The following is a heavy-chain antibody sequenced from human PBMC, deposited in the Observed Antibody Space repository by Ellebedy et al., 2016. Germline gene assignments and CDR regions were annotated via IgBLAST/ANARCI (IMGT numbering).Heavy chain of an antibody. CDR3: ARDRSGWSRDC. V-gene: IGHV3-7*01. J-gene: IGHJ4*02. Sequence: GESLKISCAASGFTINPYSMTWVRQARGKGLEWVATIKRDGDDEYYVDSGKGRFTVSRDNAKNSVYLQMNSLRADDTAVYYCARDRSGWSRDCWGQGTLVTVSS. D-gene: IGHD6-19*01. CDR1: GFTINPYS. CDR2: IKRDGDDE.